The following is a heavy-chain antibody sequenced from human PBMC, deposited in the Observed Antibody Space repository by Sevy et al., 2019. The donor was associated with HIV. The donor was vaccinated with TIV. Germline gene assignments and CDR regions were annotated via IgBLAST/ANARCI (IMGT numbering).Heavy chain of an antibody. Sequence: GGSLRLSCTASGFTFGDSPMHWVRQAPGKGLEWLSLITWDGGNTYYSESVKGRFTVSRDNNKNSMYLHMNSLRAEDTAIYYCAKDMGFTGTFALDLWGQGTLVTVSS. CDR1: GFTFGDSP. V-gene: IGHV3-43D*04. D-gene: IGHD1-1*01. J-gene: IGHJ5*02. CDR2: ITWDGGNT. CDR3: AKDMGFTGTFALDL.